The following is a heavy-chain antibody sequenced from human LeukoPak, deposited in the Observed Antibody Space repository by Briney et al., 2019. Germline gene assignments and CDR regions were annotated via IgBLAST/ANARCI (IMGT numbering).Heavy chain of an antibody. CDR3: AKDNLRGGFQH. CDR1: GFSFDDNA. D-gene: IGHD3-16*01. CDR2: ISGDGATT. Sequence: TGGSLRLSCAASGFSFDDNAMYWVRQTPGKGLEWVSLISGDGATTYYADSVKGRFNISRDNSKRSLYLQMNSLRSEDSALYYCAKDNLRGGFQHWGQGTLVTVSS. J-gene: IGHJ1*01. V-gene: IGHV3-43*02.